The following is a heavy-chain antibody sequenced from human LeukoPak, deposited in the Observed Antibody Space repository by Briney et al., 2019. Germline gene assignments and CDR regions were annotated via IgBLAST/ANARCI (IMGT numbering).Heavy chain of an antibody. V-gene: IGHV4-38-2*01. D-gene: IGHD1-1*01. Sequence: SETLSLTCAASGSSITSDYFWGWIQQPPGKGLEWIATIYYSWGMYFNPSLKSRVTVSLDASKNQFSLKMTSLTAADTAIYYCARNVTAGFFDYWGQGIMVTVSS. CDR3: ARNVTAGFFDY. CDR2: IYYSWGM. J-gene: IGHJ4*02. CDR1: GSSITSDYF.